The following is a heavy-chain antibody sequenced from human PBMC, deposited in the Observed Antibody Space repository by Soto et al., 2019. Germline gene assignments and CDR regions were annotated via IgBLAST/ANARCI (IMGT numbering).Heavy chain of an antibody. D-gene: IGHD4-4*01. CDR2: ISGSGGST. Sequence: GGSLRLSCAASGFTFNTHAMSWVRQAPGKGMEWVSDISGSGGSTYYADSVKGRLTISRDNSKNTLYLQMNSLRAEDTAIYYCARPMGYSNYFDYLGQGTLVIVS. CDR3: ARPMGYSNYFDY. V-gene: IGHV3-23*01. J-gene: IGHJ4*02. CDR1: GFTFNTHA.